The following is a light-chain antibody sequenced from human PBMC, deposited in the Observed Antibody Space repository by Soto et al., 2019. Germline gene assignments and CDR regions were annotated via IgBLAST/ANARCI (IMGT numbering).Light chain of an antibody. CDR1: QSVSSN. CDR3: QQYGTSLTWT. V-gene: IGKV3-20*01. Sequence: EIEVTQSPSTLSPSPGEGASLSCRASQSVSSNLAWYQQKPGQAPRLLIYGASSRATGMPDRFSGSGSGRDFTLTISRLEPEDFAVYYCQQYGTSLTWTVGQGTKVDIK. J-gene: IGKJ1*01. CDR2: GAS.